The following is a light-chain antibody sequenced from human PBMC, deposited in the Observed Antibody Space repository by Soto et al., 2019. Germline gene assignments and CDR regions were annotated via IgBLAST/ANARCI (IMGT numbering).Light chain of an antibody. CDR1: SGDVGFYDF. CDR2: GVT. J-gene: IGLJ3*02. Sequence: QSALTQPASMSGSPGQSITISCTGTSGDVGFYDFVSWYQQHPGKVPRLIIYGVTKRPSGVSHRFSGSKSGNTASLTISGLQVEDEADYSCASYTGSSTYVFGGGTKLTV. V-gene: IGLV2-14*03. CDR3: ASYTGSSTYV.